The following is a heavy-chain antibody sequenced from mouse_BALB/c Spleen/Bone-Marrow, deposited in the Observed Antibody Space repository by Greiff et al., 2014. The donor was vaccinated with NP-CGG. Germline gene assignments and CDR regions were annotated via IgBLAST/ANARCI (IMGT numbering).Heavy chain of an antibody. CDR2: IRNKANGYTT. V-gene: IGHV7-3*02. J-gene: IGHJ1*01. CDR3: ARDINDNYNWYFDV. Sequence: VQLKESGGGLVQPGGSLRLSCATSGFTFTDYYMSWVRQPPGKALEWLGFIRNKANGYTTEYSASVKGRFTISRDNSQSILYLQMNTLRAEDSATYYCARDINDNYNWYFDVWGVGTTVTVSS. D-gene: IGHD2-1*01. CDR1: GFTFTDYY.